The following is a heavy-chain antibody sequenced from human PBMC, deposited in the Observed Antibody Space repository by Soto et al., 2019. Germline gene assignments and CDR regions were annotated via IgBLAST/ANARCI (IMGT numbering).Heavy chain of an antibody. V-gene: IGHV1-69*13. CDR2: IIPIFGTA. Sequence: ASVKVSCKASGGTFSSYAISWVRQAPGQGLEWMGGIIPIFGTANYAQKFQGRVTITADESTSTAYMELSSLRSEDTAVYYCARVFCSSTSCYYYYMDVWGKGTTVTVSS. CDR3: ARVFCSSTSCYYYYMDV. J-gene: IGHJ6*03. CDR1: GGTFSSYA. D-gene: IGHD2-2*01.